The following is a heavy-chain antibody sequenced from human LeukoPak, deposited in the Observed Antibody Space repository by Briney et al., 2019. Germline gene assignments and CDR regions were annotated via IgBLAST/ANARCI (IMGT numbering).Heavy chain of an antibody. Sequence: GGSLRLSCAASGFTFSSYGMHWVRQAPGKGLEWVAFIRYDGSNKYYADSVKGRFTISRDNSKNTLYLQMNSLRAEDTAVYYCAGYYYDSSGYSPQRMVDYWGQGTLVTVSS. V-gene: IGHV3-30*02. J-gene: IGHJ4*02. CDR3: AGYYYDSSGYSPQRMVDY. D-gene: IGHD3-22*01. CDR1: GFTFSSYG. CDR2: IRYDGSNK.